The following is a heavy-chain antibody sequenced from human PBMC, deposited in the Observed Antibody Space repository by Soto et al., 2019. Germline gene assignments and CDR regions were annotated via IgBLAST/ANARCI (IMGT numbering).Heavy chain of an antibody. CDR2: IIPIFGTA. Sequence: QVQLVQSGAEVKKPGSSVKVSCKASGGTFSSYAFSWVRQAPGQGLEWLGGIIPIFGTANYAQRFQGRVTITADESTTTAYMGLSSLRSDDTAMYYCAREGYGDYGNPFDYWGQGTLITVSS. CDR3: AREGYGDYGNPFDY. D-gene: IGHD4-17*01. V-gene: IGHV1-69*01. CDR1: GGTFSSYA. J-gene: IGHJ4*02.